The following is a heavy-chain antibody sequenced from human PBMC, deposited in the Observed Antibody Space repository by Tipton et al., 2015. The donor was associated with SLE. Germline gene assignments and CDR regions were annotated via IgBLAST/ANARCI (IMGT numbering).Heavy chain of an antibody. CDR3: ARSPVDYWNGYSA. CDR1: GFTFSNYA. Sequence: GSLRLSYAASGFTFSNYAMSWVRQAPGKGLEWVSAITGSGDRTYYIDSVKGRFTISRDNSKNSLYLQMNGLRAEDTAVYYCARSPVDYWNGYSAWGQGTLVAVSS. CDR2: ITGSGDRT. D-gene: IGHD3-3*01. J-gene: IGHJ4*02. V-gene: IGHV3-23*01.